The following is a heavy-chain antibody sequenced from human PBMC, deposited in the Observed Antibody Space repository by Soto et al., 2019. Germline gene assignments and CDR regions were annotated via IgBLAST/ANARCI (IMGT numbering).Heavy chain of an antibody. J-gene: IGHJ4*02. CDR1: GFTFSSFD. Sequence: GSLRLSCATSGFTFSSFDMDWVRQAPGKGLEWVSSIHRASTYIYYADSVRGRFTISRDNAKSSLYLQMNSLTVEDTAVYYCARRAVTTYHFFDYWCQGALVTVSS. CDR3: ARRAVTTYHFFDY. CDR2: IHRASTYI. V-gene: IGHV3-21*06. D-gene: IGHD4-17*01.